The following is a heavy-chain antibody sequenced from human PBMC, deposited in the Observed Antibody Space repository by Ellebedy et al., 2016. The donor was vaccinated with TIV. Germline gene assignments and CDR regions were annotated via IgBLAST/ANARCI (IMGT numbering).Heavy chain of an antibody. CDR1: GFTFSAFA. CDR3: AKGRGGGSDSSAPRYYFDY. J-gene: IGHJ4*02. D-gene: IGHD3-22*01. CDR2: MHGSGRGI. Sequence: GEPLKISCEASGFTFSAFAMGWVRQTPGKGLEWVSGMHGSGRGISYSESVKGRFIISRDNSKNILYLQMNSLRAEDTAIYYCAKGRGGGSDSSAPRYYFDYWGLGTLVTVSS. V-gene: IGHV3-23*01.